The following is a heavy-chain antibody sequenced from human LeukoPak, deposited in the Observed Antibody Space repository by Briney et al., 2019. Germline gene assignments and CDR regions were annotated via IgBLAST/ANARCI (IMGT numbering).Heavy chain of an antibody. CDR1: GGSISSSSYY. CDR2: IYYSGST. Sequence: SETLSLTCTVSGGSISSSSYYWGWIRQPPGKGLGWIGSIYYSGSTYYNPSLKSRVTISVDTSKNQFSLKLSSVTAADTAVYYCARHFVYSSGFFDYWGQGTLVTVSS. V-gene: IGHV4-39*01. D-gene: IGHD6-19*01. J-gene: IGHJ4*02. CDR3: ARHFVYSSGFFDY.